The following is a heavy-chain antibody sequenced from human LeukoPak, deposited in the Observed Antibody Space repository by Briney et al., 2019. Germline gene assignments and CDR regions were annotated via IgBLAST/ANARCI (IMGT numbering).Heavy chain of an antibody. CDR3: AKDLDSSSSPGGFDY. CDR1: GFTFDDYA. J-gene: IGHJ4*02. CDR2: ISWDGGST. D-gene: IGHD6-6*01. V-gene: IGHV3-43D*04. Sequence: PGGSLRLSXAASGFTFDDYAMHWVRQAPGKGLEWVSLISWDGGSTYYADSVKGRFTISRDNSKNSLYLQMNSLRAEDTALYYCAKDLDSSSSPGGFDYWGQGTLVTVSS.